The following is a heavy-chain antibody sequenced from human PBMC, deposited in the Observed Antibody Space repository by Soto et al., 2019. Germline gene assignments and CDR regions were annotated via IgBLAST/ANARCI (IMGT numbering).Heavy chain of an antibody. D-gene: IGHD2-2*01. CDR2: ISGSGGST. CDR1: GFTFSSYS. CDR3: AKRRYCSSTSCYVSNWFDP. J-gene: IGHJ5*02. Sequence: PGGSLRLSCAASGFTFSSYSMSWVRQAPGKGLEWVSAISGSGGSTYYADSVKGRFTISRDNSKNTLYLQMNSLRAEDTAVYYCAKRRYCSSTSCYVSNWFDPWGQGTLVTVSS. V-gene: IGHV3-23*01.